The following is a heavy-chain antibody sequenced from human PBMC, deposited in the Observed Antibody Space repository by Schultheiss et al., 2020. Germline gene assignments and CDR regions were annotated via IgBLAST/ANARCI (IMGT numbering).Heavy chain of an antibody. CDR2: ISYDGSNK. D-gene: IGHD3-10*01. CDR1: GFTFSSYG. V-gene: IGHV3-30*19. CDR3: ARVEGYYGSGIYDP. Sequence: GGSLRLSCAASGFTFSSYGMHWVRQAPGKGLEWVAVISYDGSNKYYADSVKGRFTISRDNSKNTLYLQMGSLRAEDMAVYYCARVEGYYGSGIYDPWGQGTLVTVSS. J-gene: IGHJ5*02.